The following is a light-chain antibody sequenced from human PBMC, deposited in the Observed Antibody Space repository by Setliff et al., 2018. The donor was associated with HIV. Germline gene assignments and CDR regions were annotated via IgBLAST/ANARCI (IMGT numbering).Light chain of an antibody. CDR1: SSDVGGFNY. CDR2: EVN. CDR3: SSYAGSKNV. Sequence: QSVLTQPPSASGSPGQSVTISCTGTSSDVGGFNYVSWYQQHPGKAPKLMIYEVNMRPSGVPDRFSGSKSGNTASLTVSGLQAEDEAEYYCSSYAGSKNVFGTGTKVTVL. V-gene: IGLV2-8*01. J-gene: IGLJ1*01.